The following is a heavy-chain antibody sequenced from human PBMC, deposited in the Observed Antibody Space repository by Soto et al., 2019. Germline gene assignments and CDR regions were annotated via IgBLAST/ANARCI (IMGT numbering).Heavy chain of an antibody. CDR1: GGPFSDYA. Sequence: QVQLVQSGAEVKKPGSSVKVSCKVSGGPFSDYAVSWVRQAPGQGLEWMGGIIPMFGTANYAQKFQGRVTITADESTTTAYMKLSSLRSEDTAVYYCARDLDYYGSANYYNRIAYWGQGTLVTVSS. V-gene: IGHV1-69*01. D-gene: IGHD3-10*01. J-gene: IGHJ4*02. CDR2: IIPMFGTA. CDR3: ARDLDYYGSANYYNRIAY.